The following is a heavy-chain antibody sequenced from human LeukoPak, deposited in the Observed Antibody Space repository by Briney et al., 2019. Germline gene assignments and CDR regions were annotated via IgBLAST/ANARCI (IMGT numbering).Heavy chain of an antibody. Sequence: SETLSLTCTVSGGSISSSSYYWGWIRQPPGKGLEWIGSIFYSGSTYYNPSLKGRVTISVDTSKKQFSLKLSSVTAADTAVYYCARVRRFYYDSSTKGAFDIWGQGTMVTVSS. D-gene: IGHD3-22*01. CDR3: ARVRRFYYDSSTKGAFDI. J-gene: IGHJ3*02. CDR1: GGSISSSSYY. CDR2: IFYSGST. V-gene: IGHV4-39*07.